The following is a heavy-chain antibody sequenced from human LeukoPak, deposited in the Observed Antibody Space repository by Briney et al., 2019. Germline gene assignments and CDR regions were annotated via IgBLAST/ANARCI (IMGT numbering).Heavy chain of an antibody. V-gene: IGHV5-51*01. CDR1: GYSFTSYW. J-gene: IGHJ5*02. CDR2: IYPGDSDT. D-gene: IGHD2-15*01. Sequence: GESPKISCKGSGYSFTSYWIAWVRQMPGKGLEWMGIIYPGDSDTRYSPSFQGQVTISADKSISTAYLQWSSLKASDTAMYYCARHSEGVAADRWFDPWGQGTLVTVSS. CDR3: ARHSEGVAADRWFDP.